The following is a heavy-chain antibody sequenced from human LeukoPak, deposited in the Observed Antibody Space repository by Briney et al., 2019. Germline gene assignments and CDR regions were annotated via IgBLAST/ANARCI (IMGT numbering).Heavy chain of an antibody. V-gene: IGHV3-21*01. CDR1: GFTFSSYS. CDR2: ISSSSSYI. Sequence: MTGGSLRLSCAASGFTFSSYSMNWVRQAPGKGLEWVSSISSSSSYIYYADSVKGRFTISRDNAKNSLYLQMNSLRAEDTAVYYCARVSIAATPGRRRYYYYYMDVWGKGTTVTISS. J-gene: IGHJ6*03. CDR3: ARVSIAATPGRRRYYYYYMDV. D-gene: IGHD2-15*01.